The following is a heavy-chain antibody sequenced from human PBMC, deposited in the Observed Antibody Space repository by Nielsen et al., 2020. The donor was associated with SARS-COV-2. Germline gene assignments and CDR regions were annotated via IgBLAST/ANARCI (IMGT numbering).Heavy chain of an antibody. J-gene: IGHJ6*02. CDR1: GGSVSSSSYY. Sequence: SETLSLTCTVPGGSVSSSSYYWGWIRQHPGKGLEWIGIVYYRGSTYYNPSLKSRVTISLDTSKNQFSLKLSSVTAADTAVFYCARDRSGFTMVRTYAMDVWGQGTTVTVSS. CDR2: VYYRGST. V-gene: IGHV4-39*02. CDR3: ARDRSGFTMVRTYAMDV. D-gene: IGHD3-10*01.